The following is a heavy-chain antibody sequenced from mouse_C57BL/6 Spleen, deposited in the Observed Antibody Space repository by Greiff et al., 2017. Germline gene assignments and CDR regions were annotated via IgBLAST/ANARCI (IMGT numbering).Heavy chain of an antibody. D-gene: IGHD2-5*01. CDR1: GFTFSSYG. J-gene: IGHJ4*01. CDR2: ISSGGSYT. V-gene: IGHV5-6*01. Sequence: EVHLVESGGDLVKPGGSLKLSCAASGFTFSSYGMSWVRQTPDKRLEWVATISSGGSYTYYPDSVKGRFTISRDNAKNTLYLQMSSLKSEDTAMYYCASGYSNGAMDYWGQGTSVTVSS. CDR3: ASGYSNGAMDY.